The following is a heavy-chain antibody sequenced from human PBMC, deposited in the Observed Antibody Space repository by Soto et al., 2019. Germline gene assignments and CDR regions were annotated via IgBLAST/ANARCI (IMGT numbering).Heavy chain of an antibody. V-gene: IGHV4-4*02. CDR3: ARDVGYHYDGSPSGQFDF. D-gene: IGHD3-22*01. CDR2: IYHSGST. Sequence: PSETLSLTXVVSGNSISTTNWWSWVRQSPGKGPEWIGEIYHSGSTNYNPSLKSRVTISVDKSKNQFSLKLSSVTAADTAVYYCARDVGYHYDGSPSGQFDFWGQGTLVTVSS. J-gene: IGHJ4*02. CDR1: GNSISTTNW.